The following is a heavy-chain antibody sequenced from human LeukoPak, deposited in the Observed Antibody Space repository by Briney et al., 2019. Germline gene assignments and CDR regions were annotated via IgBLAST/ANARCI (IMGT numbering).Heavy chain of an antibody. D-gene: IGHD3-22*01. CDR3: ARQTYYYDSSGHPYWYFDL. J-gene: IGHJ2*01. CDR2: IYYSGST. V-gene: IGHV4-39*01. Sequence: PSETRSLTCTVSGVSISSSSYYWGGICQPPGKGLEWIGTIYYSGSTYYNPSLKSRLTMSVDTSKNQFSLKLSSVTVADTAIYYCARQTYYYDSSGHPYWYFDLWGRGTLVTVSS. CDR1: GVSISSSSYY.